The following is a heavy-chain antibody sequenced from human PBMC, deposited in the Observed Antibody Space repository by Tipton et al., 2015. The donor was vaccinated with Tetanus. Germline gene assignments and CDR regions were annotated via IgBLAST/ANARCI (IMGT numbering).Heavy chain of an antibody. Sequence: SLRLSCAASGFSFSTYAMGWVRQAPGKGLEWVSYISSSSNTIYYADSVQGRFTISRDNAKNSLYLQVNSLRDEDTAVYYCASNLYYYDGSDYWGQGTLVTVSS. CDR2: ISSSSNTI. D-gene: IGHD3-22*01. CDR3: ASNLYYYDGSDY. V-gene: IGHV3-48*02. J-gene: IGHJ4*02. CDR1: GFSFSTYA.